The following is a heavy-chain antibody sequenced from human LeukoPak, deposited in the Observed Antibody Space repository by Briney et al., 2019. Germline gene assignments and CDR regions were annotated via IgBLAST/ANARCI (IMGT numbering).Heavy chain of an antibody. D-gene: IGHD5-24*01. CDR2: IYPGDSDT. CDR3: ARRATTRTRPFDN. Sequence: GESLKISCKGSGYIFSTYWIGWVRQMPGKGLEWMGIIYPGDSDTRYSPSFQGQVTISADKSISTAYLQWNSLQASDSAMYYCARRATTRTRPFDNWGQGTLVTVSS. V-gene: IGHV5-51*01. CDR1: GYIFSTYW. J-gene: IGHJ4*02.